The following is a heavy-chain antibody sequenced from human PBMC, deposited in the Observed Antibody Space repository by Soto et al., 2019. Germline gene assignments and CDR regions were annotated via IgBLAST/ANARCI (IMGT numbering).Heavy chain of an antibody. Sequence: QITLRESGPPLVKPTHTLTLTCTFSGFSLSTRGVGVGWIRQPPGKALEWLALIFWNDDKHYSPYLKSRLTITKDTSKNQVVLTMTNMDPVDTATYYCAHASSGWYIATLDVWGHGTTVTVSS. CDR2: IFWNDDK. CDR1: GFSLSTRGVG. CDR3: AHASSGWYIATLDV. J-gene: IGHJ6*02. D-gene: IGHD6-19*01. V-gene: IGHV2-5*01.